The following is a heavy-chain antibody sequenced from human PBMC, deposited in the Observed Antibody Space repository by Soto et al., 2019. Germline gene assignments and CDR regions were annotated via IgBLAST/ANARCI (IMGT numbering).Heavy chain of an antibody. CDR3: ASYMGISGSLSYYFDY. CDR2: INHSGST. D-gene: IGHD1-26*01. J-gene: IGHJ4*02. V-gene: IGHV4-34*01. Sequence: SETLSLTCAVYGGSFSGYYWSWIRQPPGKGLEWIGEINHSGSTNYNPSLKSRVTISVDTSKNQFSLKLGSVTAADTAVYYCASYMGISGSLSYYFDYWGQGTLVTVSS. CDR1: GGSFSGYY.